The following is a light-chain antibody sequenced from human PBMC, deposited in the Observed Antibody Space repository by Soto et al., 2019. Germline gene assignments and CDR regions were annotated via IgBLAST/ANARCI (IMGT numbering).Light chain of an antibody. Sequence: EIVLTQSPGTLSLSPGERATLSCRASQSVSSSYLGWYQQKPGQAPRLLMYGASSRATGIPDRFSGSGSGTDFTLTISRLEPEDVAVYYCQQSYRKTFGQGTKVEI. CDR3: QQSYRKT. V-gene: IGKV3-20*01. J-gene: IGKJ1*01. CDR2: GAS. CDR1: QSVSSSY.